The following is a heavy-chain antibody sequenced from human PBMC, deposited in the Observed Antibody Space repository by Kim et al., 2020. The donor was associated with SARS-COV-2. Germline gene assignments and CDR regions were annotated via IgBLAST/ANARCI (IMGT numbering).Heavy chain of an antibody. CDR2: IFPRDSDT. V-gene: IGHV5-51*01. J-gene: IGHJ4*02. CDR1: GYSFSSYW. Sequence: GESLKISCQASGYSFSSYWIDWVRQMPGKGLEWMGVIFPRDSDTRYSPAFQGQVTISVDTSIQIAYLQFNSLKASDTATYFCARRQGRSGLLDYWGQGAVVTVSS. CDR3: ARRQGRSGLLDY. D-gene: IGHD6-19*01.